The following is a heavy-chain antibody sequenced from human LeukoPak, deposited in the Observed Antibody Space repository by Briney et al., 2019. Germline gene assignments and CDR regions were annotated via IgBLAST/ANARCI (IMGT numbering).Heavy chain of an antibody. CDR2: IYYGGST. J-gene: IGHJ4*02. D-gene: IGHD3-10*01. V-gene: IGHV4-59*03. CDR1: SGSFSSYY. Sequence: SETLSLTCTVSSGSFSSYYWSWIRQSPGKGLEWIGYIYYGGSTNYNPSLKSRVTMSLYTSKSQFSLKLSSVTAADTAVYYCAGAYYYGSGIGYWGQGTQVTVS. CDR3: AGAYYYGSGIGY.